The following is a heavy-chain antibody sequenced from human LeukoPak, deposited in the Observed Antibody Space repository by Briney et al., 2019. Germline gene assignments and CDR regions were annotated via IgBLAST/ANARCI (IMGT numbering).Heavy chain of an antibody. V-gene: IGHV4-30-2*01. D-gene: IGHD6-6*01. J-gene: IGHJ3*02. CDR1: GGSISSGDYY. CDR2: IYHSGST. Sequence: SETLSLTCTVSGGSISSGDYYWSWIRQPPGKGLEWIGYIYHSGSTYYNPSLKSRVTISVDRSKNQFSLKLSSVTAADTAVYYCARTSIAARRANAFDIWGQGTMVTVSS. CDR3: ARTSIAARRANAFDI.